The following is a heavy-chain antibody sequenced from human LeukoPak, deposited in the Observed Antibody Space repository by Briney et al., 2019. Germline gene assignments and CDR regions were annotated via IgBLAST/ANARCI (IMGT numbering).Heavy chain of an antibody. CDR3: VRDTTYYHDSSGYYYLGYFDY. D-gene: IGHD3-22*01. Sequence: PGGSLRLSCAASGFTVSSKYMSWVRQAPGKGLEWVSVIYSGGSTDYADSVKGRFTISRDNSENTLRLQMNSLRAEDTAVYYCVRDTTYYHDSSGYYYLGYFDYWGQGTLVTVSS. J-gene: IGHJ4*02. V-gene: IGHV3-53*01. CDR2: IYSGGST. CDR1: GFTVSSKY.